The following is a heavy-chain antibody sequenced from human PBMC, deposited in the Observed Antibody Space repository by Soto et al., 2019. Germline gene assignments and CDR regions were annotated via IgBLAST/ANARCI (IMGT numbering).Heavy chain of an antibody. J-gene: IGHJ4*02. CDR2: SYSGGST. Sequence: EVQLVESGGGLVQPGGSLRLSCAASGFTVSSNYMSWVRQAPGKGLEWVAVSYSGGSTYYADYVKGRFTISRPNSKNTLYLHMNSLRAEDPAVYYCASARYCSGGSCYSFDYWGQGTLVTVSS. V-gene: IGHV3-53*04. CDR1: GFTVSSNY. D-gene: IGHD2-15*01. CDR3: ASARYCSGGSCYSFDY.